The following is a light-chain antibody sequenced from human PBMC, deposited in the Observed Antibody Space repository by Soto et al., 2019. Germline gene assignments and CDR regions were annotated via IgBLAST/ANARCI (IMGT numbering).Light chain of an antibody. Sequence: EIVMTQSPATLSVSPGVRATLSYRASQSVGSGLSWYQQKPGQAPRLLIYGASTRATGIPARFSGSGSGTEFTLTISSLQSEDYAVYYCQQYNNWPPYTFGQGTKVDIK. CDR3: QQYNNWPPYT. J-gene: IGKJ2*01. CDR1: QSVGSG. V-gene: IGKV3-15*01. CDR2: GAS.